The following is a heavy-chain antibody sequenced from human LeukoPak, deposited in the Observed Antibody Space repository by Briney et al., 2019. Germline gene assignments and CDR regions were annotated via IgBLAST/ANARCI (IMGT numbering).Heavy chain of an antibody. CDR1: EFTFSSYW. D-gene: IGHD3-10*01. CDR3: AREHYYGSGSYGMDV. V-gene: IGHV3-74*01. Sequence: GGSLRLSCAASEFTFSSYWMHWVRQAPGKGLVWVSRINSDGITTNYADSVKGRFTIFRDNAEKTLYLQMNSPRAEDTAVYYCAREHYYGSGSYGMDVWGQGTTVTVSS. CDR2: INSDGITT. J-gene: IGHJ6*02.